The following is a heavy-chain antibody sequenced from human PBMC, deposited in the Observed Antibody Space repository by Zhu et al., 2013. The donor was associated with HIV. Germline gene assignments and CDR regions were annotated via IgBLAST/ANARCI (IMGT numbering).Heavy chain of an antibody. J-gene: IGHJ4*02. Sequence: QVQLVQSGAEVKKPGSSVKVSCKASGGTFSSDVISWVRQAPGQGLDWMGGIIPIFGSANYAQDFQGRVTITADDSTNTVYMELSSLRSEDTAVYYCARDLGLAAPSGSWGQGTLVTVSS. D-gene: IGHD6-13*01. CDR3: ARDLGLAAPSGS. CDR1: GGTFSSDV. V-gene: IGHV1-69*01. CDR2: IIPIFGSA.